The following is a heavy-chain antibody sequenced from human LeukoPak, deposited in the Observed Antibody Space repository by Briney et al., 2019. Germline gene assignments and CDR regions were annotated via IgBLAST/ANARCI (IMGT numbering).Heavy chain of an antibody. CDR3: ARGRVAGTLDY. V-gene: IGHV1-18*01. Sequence: ASVKVSCKAFGYTLTTYSISWVRQAPGQGLEWMGWISAYNDNTNYAQKVQGRVTMTTDTSTSTAYMELRSLRSDDTAVYYCARGRVAGTLDYWGQGTLVTVSS. CDR2: ISAYNDNT. D-gene: IGHD6-19*01. CDR1: GYTLTTYS. J-gene: IGHJ4*02.